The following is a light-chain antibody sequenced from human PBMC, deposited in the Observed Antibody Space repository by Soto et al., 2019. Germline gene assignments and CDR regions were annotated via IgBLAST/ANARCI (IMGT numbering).Light chain of an antibody. J-gene: IGLJ2*01. CDR3: ISYTTTTTLL. CDR1: SGDIGGYNY. Sequence: QSALTQPASVSGSPGQSITISCTGTSGDIGGYNYVSWYQQHPGKAPKLMIYEVSNRPSGVSNRFSGSKSGNTASLTISGLQAEDEADYYCISYTTTTTLLFGGGTKLTVL. CDR2: EVS. V-gene: IGLV2-14*01.